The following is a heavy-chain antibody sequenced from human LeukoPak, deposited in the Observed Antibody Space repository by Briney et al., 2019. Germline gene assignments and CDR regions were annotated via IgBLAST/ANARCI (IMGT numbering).Heavy chain of an antibody. CDR1: GFTFSSYA. J-gene: IGHJ4*02. CDR3: AKVISGLATMLPFDY. D-gene: IGHD5-24*01. CDR2: ISGSGGRT. Sequence: GGSLRLSCAASGFTFSSYAMSWVRQAPGKGLEWVSAISGSGGRTYYADSVKGRFTISRDNSKNTLYLQMNSLRAEDTAVYYCAKVISGLATMLPFDYWGQGTLVTVSS. V-gene: IGHV3-23*01.